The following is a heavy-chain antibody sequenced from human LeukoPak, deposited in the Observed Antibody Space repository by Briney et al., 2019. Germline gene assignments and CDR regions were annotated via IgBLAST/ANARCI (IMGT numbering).Heavy chain of an antibody. Sequence: SETLSLTCTVSGGSISSSSYYWGWIRQPPGKGLEWIGSIYYSGSSYYNPSLKSRVTISVDTSKNQFSLKLSSVTAADTAVYYCARGEVVPAQNAFDIWGQGTMVTVSS. CDR3: ARGEVVPAQNAFDI. V-gene: IGHV4-39*01. D-gene: IGHD2-2*01. CDR2: IYYSGSS. CDR1: GGSISSSSYY. J-gene: IGHJ3*02.